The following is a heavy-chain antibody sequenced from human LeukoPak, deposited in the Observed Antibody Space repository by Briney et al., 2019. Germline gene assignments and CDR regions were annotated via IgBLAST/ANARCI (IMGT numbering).Heavy chain of an antibody. J-gene: IGHJ4*02. D-gene: IGHD6-25*01. CDR1: GYSFTSYW. Sequence: GASLQISCKGSGYSFTSYWIGWVRQMPRKGLEWMGIIYPGDSDTRYSPSFQGQVTISADKSISTAYLQWSSLKASDTTMYYCARPHASGSYYFDYWGQGTLVTVSS. CDR2: IYPGDSDT. CDR3: ARPHASGSYYFDY. V-gene: IGHV5-51*01.